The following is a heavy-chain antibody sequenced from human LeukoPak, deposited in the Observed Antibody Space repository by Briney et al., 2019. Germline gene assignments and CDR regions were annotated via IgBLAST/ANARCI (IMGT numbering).Heavy chain of an antibody. V-gene: IGHV3-23*01. CDR1: GFIFSTYG. J-gene: IGHJ4*02. CDR3: VKGRYCGGTSCSYFDC. Sequence: PGGSLRLSCVASGFIFSTYGMSWVRRAPEKGLEWVSTITAGGGSTYYADSVKGRFAISRDNSKNTLYLRMNSLRAEDTAIYYCVKGRYCGGTSCSYFDCWGQGTLVTFS. CDR2: ITAGGGST. D-gene: IGHD2-2*01.